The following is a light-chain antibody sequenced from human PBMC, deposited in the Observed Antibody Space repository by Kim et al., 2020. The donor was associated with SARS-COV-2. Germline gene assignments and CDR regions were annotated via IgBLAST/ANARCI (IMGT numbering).Light chain of an antibody. CDR2: GAS. V-gene: IGKV3-20*01. J-gene: IGKJ2*01. CDR3: QQYGGSYT. Sequence: SLSPGERATLSCRASQSVSSSYLAWYQQKPGQAPRLLIYGASSRATGIPDRFSGSGSGTDFTLTISRLEPEDFAVYYCQQYGGSYTFGQGTKLEI. CDR1: QSVSSSY.